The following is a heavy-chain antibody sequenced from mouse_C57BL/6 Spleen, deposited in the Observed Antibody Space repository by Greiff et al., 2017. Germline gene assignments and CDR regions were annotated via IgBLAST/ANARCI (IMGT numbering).Heavy chain of an antibody. CDR2: IYPRSGNT. D-gene: IGHD2-5*01. Sequence: QVQLQQSGAELARPGASVKLSCKASGYTFTSYGISWVKQRTGQGLEWIGEIYPRSGNTYYNEKFKGKATLTADQSSSTAYMELRSLTSEDSAVYFCAQEGTYSNYDAMDYWGQGTSVTVSS. J-gene: IGHJ4*01. CDR3: AQEGTYSNYDAMDY. V-gene: IGHV1-81*01. CDR1: GYTFTSYG.